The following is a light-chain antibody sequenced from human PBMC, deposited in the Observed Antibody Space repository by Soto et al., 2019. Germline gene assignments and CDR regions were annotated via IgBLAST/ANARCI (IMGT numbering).Light chain of an antibody. CDR3: QQRSSWIT. V-gene: IGKV3-11*01. CDR1: QSVSTY. J-gene: IGKJ5*01. CDR2: DAS. Sequence: EILFAQSPATQSFAPGGRATPSFRASQSVSTYLAWYQQKPGQAPRLLIYDASNRATGIPARFSGSGSATDFTLTISSLEPEDFAVYYCQQRSSWITFGQGTRLENK.